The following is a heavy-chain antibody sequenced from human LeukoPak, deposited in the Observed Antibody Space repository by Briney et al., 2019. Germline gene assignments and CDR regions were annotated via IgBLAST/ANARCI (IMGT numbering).Heavy chain of an antibody. Sequence: PGGSLRLSCAASGFTFTNNFMSWVRQVPGKGLEWVANIKQDGSETTYADSVRGRFTIFRDNAKDSVYLQMNSLRAEDTAVYYCASHRRFFDYWGQGTLVTVSS. V-gene: IGHV3-7*01. J-gene: IGHJ4*02. CDR3: ASHRRFFDY. D-gene: IGHD3-3*01. CDR2: IKQDGSET. CDR1: GFTFTNNF.